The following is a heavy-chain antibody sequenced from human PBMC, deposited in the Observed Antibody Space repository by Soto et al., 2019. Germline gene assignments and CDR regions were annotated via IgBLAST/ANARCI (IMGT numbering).Heavy chain of an antibody. CDR3: ARDAQGVFLHY. V-gene: IGHV1-18*01. CDR1: GYTFTSYG. J-gene: IGHJ4*02. Sequence: QVQLVQSGAEVKKPGASVKVSCKASGYTFTSYGISWVRQAPGQGLEWLGWISAYNGHTNYAQKLQGRVAMTRDTSTSTAYMELMSLRSDDTAVYYWARDAQGVFLHYWGQGTLVTVSS. CDR2: ISAYNGHT. D-gene: IGHD3-16*01.